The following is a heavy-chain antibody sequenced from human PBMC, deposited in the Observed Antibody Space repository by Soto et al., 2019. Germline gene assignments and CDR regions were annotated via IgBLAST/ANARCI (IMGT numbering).Heavy chain of an antibody. V-gene: IGHV3-30*18. Sequence: GGSLRLSCAASGFTFSSYGMHWVRQAPGKGLEWVAVISYDGSNKYYADSVKGRFTISRDNSKNTLYLQMNSLRAEDTAVYYCAKDSLSSEGSGSYYNVGRYYYYMDVWGKGTTVTVSS. CDR1: GFTFSSYG. CDR3: AKDSLSSEGSGSYYNVGRYYYYMDV. CDR2: ISYDGSNK. J-gene: IGHJ6*03. D-gene: IGHD3-10*01.